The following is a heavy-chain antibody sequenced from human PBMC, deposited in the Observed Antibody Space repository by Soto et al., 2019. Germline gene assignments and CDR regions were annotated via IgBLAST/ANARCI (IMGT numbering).Heavy chain of an antibody. Sequence: QVQLVQSGAEVKKPGSSVKVSCKASGGTSRSLSITWVRQAPGQGLEWMGGITPLFGIPNYPQKFQGRLTITADKSTGTAYLELSSLRSEDTAVYYCARDTHSAGGWFDTWRRGTLVTVSS. D-gene: IGHD2-15*01. CDR1: GGTSRSLS. CDR3: ARDTHSAGGWFDT. J-gene: IGHJ5*02. V-gene: IGHV1-69*17. CDR2: ITPLFGIP.